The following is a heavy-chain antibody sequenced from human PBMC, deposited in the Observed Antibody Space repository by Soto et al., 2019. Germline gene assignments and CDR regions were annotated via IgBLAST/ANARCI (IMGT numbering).Heavy chain of an antibody. CDR3: ARDTHARHIVVVTAMTVDY. J-gene: IGHJ4*02. CDR1: GFTFSSYA. D-gene: IGHD2-21*02. V-gene: IGHV3-23*01. Sequence: PVGSLRLSCAASGFTFSSYAMSWVRQAPGKGLEWVSAISGSGGSTYYADSVKGRFTISRDNSKNTLYLQMNSLRAEDTAVYYCARDTHARHIVVVTAMTVDYWGQGTLVTVSS. CDR2: ISGSGGST.